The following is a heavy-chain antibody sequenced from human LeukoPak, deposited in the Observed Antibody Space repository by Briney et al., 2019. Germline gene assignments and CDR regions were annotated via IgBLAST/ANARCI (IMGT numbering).Heavy chain of an antibody. V-gene: IGHV4-59*01. CDR2: IDYSGSA. CDR3: ARDQAGAGGAFDI. CDR1: GGSISSYY. J-gene: IGHJ3*02. D-gene: IGHD3-16*01. Sequence: SETLSLTCTVSGGSISSYYWSWIRQPPGKGLEWIDFIDYSGSANYSPSLKTRITMSIDTSKNQFSLKLSSVTAAGTAVYYCARDQAGAGGAFDIWGQGTMVTVSS.